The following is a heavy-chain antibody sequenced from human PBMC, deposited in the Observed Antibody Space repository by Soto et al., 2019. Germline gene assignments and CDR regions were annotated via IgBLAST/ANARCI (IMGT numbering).Heavy chain of an antibody. J-gene: IGHJ4*02. V-gene: IGHV3-48*01. CDR2: ISGSSSTT. Sequence: GGSLRLSCAASGFTFNSYAMSWVRQAPGKGLEWVSDISGSSSTTHHADSVKGRFTISRDNAKNSLFLQMNSLRAEDTAVYYCASDPLSRIAVAGHVFDYWGQGTLVTVSS. CDR3: ASDPLSRIAVAGHVFDY. CDR1: GFTFNSYA. D-gene: IGHD6-13*01.